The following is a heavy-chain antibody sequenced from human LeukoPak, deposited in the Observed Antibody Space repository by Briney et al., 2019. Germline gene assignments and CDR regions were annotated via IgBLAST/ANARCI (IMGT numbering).Heavy chain of an antibody. Sequence: GRSLRLSCAASGFTFSSYAMHWVRQAPGKGLEGVAVISYDGSNKYYADSVKGRFTISRDNSKNTLYLQMNSLRAEDTAVYYCARGADYGGNGVGYWGQGTLVTVSS. D-gene: IGHD4-23*01. CDR3: ARGADYGGNGVGY. CDR2: ISYDGSNK. CDR1: GFTFSSYA. J-gene: IGHJ4*02. V-gene: IGHV3-30-3*01.